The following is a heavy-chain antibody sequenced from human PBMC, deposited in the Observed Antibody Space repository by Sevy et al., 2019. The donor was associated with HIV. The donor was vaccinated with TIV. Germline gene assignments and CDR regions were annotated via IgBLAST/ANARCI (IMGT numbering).Heavy chain of an antibody. V-gene: IGHV3-23*01. Sequence: GGSLRLSCAASGFAFSTYAMSWVRQAPGKGLEWVSATSGSAAVTFSADSVKGRFTISRDNSKNTLYLQMNNLRAEDTAICYCAKARYGSGWYVLDYWGQGTLVTVSS. CDR3: AKARYGSGWYVLDY. J-gene: IGHJ4*02. D-gene: IGHD6-19*01. CDR1: GFAFSTYA. CDR2: TSGSAAVT.